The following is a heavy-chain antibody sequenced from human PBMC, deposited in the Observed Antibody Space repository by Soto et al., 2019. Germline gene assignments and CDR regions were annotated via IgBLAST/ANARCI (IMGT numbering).Heavy chain of an antibody. J-gene: IGHJ3*02. CDR3: ARESDPLAFDI. V-gene: IGHV3-30-3*01. Sequence: QVQLVESGGGVVQPGRSLRLSCAASGFTFSSYAMHWVRQAPGKGLEWVAVISYDGSNKYYADSVKGRFTISRDNSKNTLYLQMNSLRAEDTAVYYCARESDPLAFDIWGQGTMVTVSS. CDR2: ISYDGSNK. CDR1: GFTFSSYA.